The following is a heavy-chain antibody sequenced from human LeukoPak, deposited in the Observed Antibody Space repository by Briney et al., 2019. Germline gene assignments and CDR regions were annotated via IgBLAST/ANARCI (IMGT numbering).Heavy chain of an antibody. CDR1: GYTFSSYA. CDR3: ARACQPLGGLSFPDY. J-gene: IGHJ4*02. V-gene: IGHV7-4-1*02. D-gene: IGHD3-16*02. CDR2: ISANTGNP. Sequence: GASVKVSCKASGYTFSSYAMNWVRQAPGQGLEWMGKISANTGNPTYAQGFTGRFVFSLDTSVSTAYLQISSLKAEDTAVYYCARACQPLGGLSFPDYWGQGTLVTVSS.